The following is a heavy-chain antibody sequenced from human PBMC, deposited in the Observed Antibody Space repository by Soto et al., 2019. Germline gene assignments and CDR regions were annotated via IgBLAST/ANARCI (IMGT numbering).Heavy chain of an antibody. CDR1: GGSISSGDYY. Sequence: SETLSLTCTVSGGSISSGDYYWSWIRQPPGKGLEWIGYISYSGSTNYNPSLKSRVTISVDKSKNQFSLKLSSVTAADTAVYYCARDQLEGNWFDPWGQGTRSPSPQ. D-gene: IGHD1-1*01. V-gene: IGHV4-61*08. CDR2: ISYSGST. CDR3: ARDQLEGNWFDP. J-gene: IGHJ5*02.